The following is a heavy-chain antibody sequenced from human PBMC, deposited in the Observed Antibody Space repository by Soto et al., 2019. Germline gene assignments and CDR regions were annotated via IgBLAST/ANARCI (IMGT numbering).Heavy chain of an antibody. V-gene: IGHV1-69*01. CDR1: GGTFSSYA. J-gene: IGHJ6*02. Sequence: QVQLVQSGAEVKKPGSSVKVSCKASGGTFSSYAISWVRQAPGQGLEWMGGIIPIFGTANYAQKFQGRVTITADESTSKAYMELSSLRSEDTAVYYCARLLVAAPYYGMDVWGQGTTVTVSS. CDR3: ARLLVAAPYYGMDV. D-gene: IGHD2-15*01. CDR2: IIPIFGTA.